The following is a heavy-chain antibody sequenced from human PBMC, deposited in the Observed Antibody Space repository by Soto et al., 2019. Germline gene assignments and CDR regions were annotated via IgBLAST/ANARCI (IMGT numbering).Heavy chain of an antibody. CDR1: GYTFTSYG. J-gene: IGHJ4*02. D-gene: IGHD2-15*01. CDR2: ISAYNGNT. CDR3: AKDISAVGSGIDY. Sequence: ASVKVCCKSSGYTFTSYGISWVRQAPGQGLEWMGWISAYNGNTNYAQKLQGRVTMTTDTSTSTAYMELRSLRSDDTAVYYCAKDISAVGSGIDYWGQGTLVTSPQ. V-gene: IGHV1-18*01.